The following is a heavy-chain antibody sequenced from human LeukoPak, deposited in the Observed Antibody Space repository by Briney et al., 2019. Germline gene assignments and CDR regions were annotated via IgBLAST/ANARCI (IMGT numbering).Heavy chain of an antibody. CDR1: GVTVSGYW. Sequence: GGSLRLSCAAFGVTVSGYWMNWVRQAPGKGLVWVARINSDGSSTSHADSVKGRFTISRDNAKNTLYLQMNSLRVDDTAVYYCARDSVRDAYNSDYFDFWGQGTLVTVSS. D-gene: IGHD5-24*01. CDR2: INSDGSST. CDR3: ARDSVRDAYNSDYFDF. J-gene: IGHJ4*02. V-gene: IGHV3-74*01.